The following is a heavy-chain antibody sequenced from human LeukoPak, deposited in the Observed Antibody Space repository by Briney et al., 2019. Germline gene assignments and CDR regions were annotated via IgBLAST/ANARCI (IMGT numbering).Heavy chain of an antibody. D-gene: IGHD3-22*01. V-gene: IGHV3-15*07. J-gene: IGHJ5*02. CDR3: ATDFYDST. CDR1: GFTFSNAW. CDR2: IKSNSDGGTI. Sequence: GGSLRLSCATSGFTFSNAWMNWVRQAPGKGLEWVGRIKSNSDGGTIDYAAPVKGRFTLSRDDSKTMLYLQMNSLQTEDTAVYYCATDFYDSTWGQGTLVTVSS.